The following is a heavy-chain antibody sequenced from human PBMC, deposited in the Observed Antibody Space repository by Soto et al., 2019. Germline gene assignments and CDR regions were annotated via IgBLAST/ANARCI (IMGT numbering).Heavy chain of an antibody. CDR2: INGYNGDA. Sequence: QVQLVQSGGEVKNPGASVKVSCKASGYTFSNYGISWVRQAPGQGLEWMGWINGYNGDANYAQNLQGRVTVTTATTTNSVYMEVRSPRFDDTAVYFCARDLRSTDYYFDLWGRGTLVIVSS. CDR1: GYTFSNYG. V-gene: IGHV1-18*01. D-gene: IGHD2-2*01. CDR3: ARDLRSTDYYFDL. J-gene: IGHJ2*01.